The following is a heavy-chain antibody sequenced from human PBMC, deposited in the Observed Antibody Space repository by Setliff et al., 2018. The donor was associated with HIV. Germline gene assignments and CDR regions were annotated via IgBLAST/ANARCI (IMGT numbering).Heavy chain of an antibody. Sequence: PGGSLRLSCAASGFTFSSYAMTWVRQAPGKGLEWVSVMSGSGGSTYSADSVKGRFTISRDNSKNTLYLQMNSLRAEDTAVYYCARGSGYDKGAYHYYYGMDVWRQGTTVTVSS. CDR1: GFTFSSYA. V-gene: IGHV3-23*01. CDR3: ARGSGYDKGAYHYYYGMDV. D-gene: IGHD5-12*01. J-gene: IGHJ6*02. CDR2: MSGSGGST.